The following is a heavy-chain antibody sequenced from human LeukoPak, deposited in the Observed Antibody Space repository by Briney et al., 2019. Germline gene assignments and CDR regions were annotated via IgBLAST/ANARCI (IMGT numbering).Heavy chain of an antibody. V-gene: IGHV3-30*04. D-gene: IGHD3-22*01. CDR2: ISYDGSNK. CDR3: ARGSGYLDY. J-gene: IGHJ4*02. CDR1: GFTFSSYP. Sequence: GALRLSCAASGFTFSSYPMHWVRQAPGKGLEWVAVISYDGSNKYYADSVKGRFTISRDNSKNTLYLQMNSLRAEDTAVYYCARGSGYLDYWGQGTLVTVSS.